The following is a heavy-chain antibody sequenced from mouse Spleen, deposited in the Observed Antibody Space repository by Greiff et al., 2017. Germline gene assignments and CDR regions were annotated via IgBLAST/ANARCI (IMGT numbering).Heavy chain of an antibody. CDR2: ISSGGSYT. D-gene: IGHD4-1*01. J-gene: IGHJ3*01. V-gene: IGHV5-9-1*01. CDR1: GFTFSSYA. Sequence: EVKVVESGGGLVKPGGSLKLSCAASGFTFSSYAMSWVRQTPEKRLEWVATISSGGSYTYYPDSVKGRFTISRDNAKNTLYLQMSSLRSEDTAMYYCARAPNSFAYWGQGTLVTVSA. CDR3: ARAPNSFAY.